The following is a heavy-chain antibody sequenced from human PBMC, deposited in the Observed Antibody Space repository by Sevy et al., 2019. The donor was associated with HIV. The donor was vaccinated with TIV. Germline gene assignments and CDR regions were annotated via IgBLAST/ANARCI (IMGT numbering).Heavy chain of an antibody. Sequence: GGSLRLSCVASGFSFSSYSMNWVRLAPGKGLEWVSYISGSDSTIDYADSVKGRFTISRDNARNSLYLQMNSLRDEDTAVYYCARDRYYASIGYRPYADAFDVWGQGTMVTVSS. D-gene: IGHD3-22*01. V-gene: IGHV3-48*02. CDR2: ISGSDSTI. CDR3: ARDRYYASIGYRPYADAFDV. J-gene: IGHJ3*01. CDR1: GFSFSSYS.